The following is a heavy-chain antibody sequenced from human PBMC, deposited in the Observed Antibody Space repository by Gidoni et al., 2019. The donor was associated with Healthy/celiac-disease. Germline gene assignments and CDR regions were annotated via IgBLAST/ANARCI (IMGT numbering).Heavy chain of an antibody. J-gene: IGHJ4*02. CDR1: GGSISSSSYY. CDR3: ARGHYDILTGYYIDNDY. Sequence: QLQLQESGPGLVKPSETLSLTCPVSGGSISSSSYYWGWIRQPPGKGLEWIGSIYYSGSTYYNPSLKSRVTISVDTSKNQFSLKLSSVTAADTAVYYCARGHYDILTGYYIDNDYWGQGTLVTVSS. V-gene: IGHV4-39*07. D-gene: IGHD3-9*01. CDR2: IYYSGST.